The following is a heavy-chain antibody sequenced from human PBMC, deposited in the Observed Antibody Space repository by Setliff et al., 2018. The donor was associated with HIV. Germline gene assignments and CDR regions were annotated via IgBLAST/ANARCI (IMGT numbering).Heavy chain of an antibody. Sequence: CKASGFTFGDYAMSWLRQAPGKGLEWVGFIRSKAYGGTTEYAASVKGRFTISRDDSKSIAYLQMNSLKTEDTAVYYCTRDRSGSYYPCAFDIWGQGTMVTVSS. V-gene: IGHV3-49*03. CDR2: IRSKAYGGTT. D-gene: IGHD1-26*01. CDR1: GFTFGDYA. J-gene: IGHJ3*02. CDR3: TRDRSGSYYPCAFDI.